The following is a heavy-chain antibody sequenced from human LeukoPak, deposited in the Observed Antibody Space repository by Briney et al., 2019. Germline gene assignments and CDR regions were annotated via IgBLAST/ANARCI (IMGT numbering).Heavy chain of an antibody. CDR2: VNPNSGNT. D-gene: IGHD6-13*01. CDR1: GYTFTSYD. CDR3: ARGILRQRLVHTY. Sequence: ASVKVSCKASGYTFTSYDINWVRQATGQGLEWMGWVNPNSGNTGYAQKFQGRVTMTRNTSISTAYLELSSLRSEDTAVYYCARGILRQRLVHTYWGQGTLVTVSS. J-gene: IGHJ4*02. V-gene: IGHV1-8*01.